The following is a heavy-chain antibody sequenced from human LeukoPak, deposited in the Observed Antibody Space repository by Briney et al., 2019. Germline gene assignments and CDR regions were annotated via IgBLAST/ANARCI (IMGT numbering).Heavy chain of an antibody. V-gene: IGHV1-2*02. CDR2: INPGTGDA. D-gene: IGHD1-7*01. J-gene: IGHJ4*02. CDR3: ARDGEELREENDDS. Sequence: ASVKVSCKPSGYTFTGYYIHWVRQAPGQGLEWMGWINPGTGDAKYSQRFQGRVTMTRDTSINTAYMEMTSLTSDDTAVFYCARDGEELREENDDSWGQGTLVIVSS. CDR1: GYTFTGYY.